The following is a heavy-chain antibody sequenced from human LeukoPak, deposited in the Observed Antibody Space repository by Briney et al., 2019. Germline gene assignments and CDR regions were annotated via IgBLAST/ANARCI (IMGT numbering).Heavy chain of an antibody. D-gene: IGHD3-16*01. J-gene: IGHJ4*02. CDR2: ITGSGGAV. CDR3: ARNGGGLDY. CDR1: EFTFSSYD. V-gene: IGHV3-48*03. Sequence: PGGSLRLSCAASEFTFSSYDIIWVRQAPGKGLEWVSWITGSGGAVKYTDSVKGRFTISRDNAKKSVYLQMNSLRVEDTAVYYCARNGGGLDYWGQGTLVTVS.